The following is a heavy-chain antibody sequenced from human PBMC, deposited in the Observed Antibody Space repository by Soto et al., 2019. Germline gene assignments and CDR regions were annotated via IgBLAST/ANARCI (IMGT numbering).Heavy chain of an antibody. Sequence: LRLSCAASGFTVSSNYMSWVRQAPGKGLEWVSVIYSGGSTYYADSVKGRFTISRDNSKNTLYLQMNSLRAEDTAVYYCARDFGVQRYYYGMDVWGQGTTVTVSS. J-gene: IGHJ6*02. D-gene: IGHD3-16*01. V-gene: IGHV3-53*01. CDR1: GFTVSSNY. CDR2: IYSGGST. CDR3: ARDFGVQRYYYGMDV.